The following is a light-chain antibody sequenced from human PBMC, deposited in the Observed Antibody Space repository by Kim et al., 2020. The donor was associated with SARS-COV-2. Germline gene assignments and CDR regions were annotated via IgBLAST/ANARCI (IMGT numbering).Light chain of an antibody. J-gene: IGLJ2*01. CDR3: QVWDSSDDHRVV. CDR1: SIGSKS. CDR2: YDS. Sequence: PGKTARITCGGTSIGSKSVHWYQQKPGQAPVLVISYDSVRPSGIPERFSGSNSGNTATVTISRVEAGDEADYYCQVWDSSDDHRVVFGEGTQLTVL. V-gene: IGLV3-21*04.